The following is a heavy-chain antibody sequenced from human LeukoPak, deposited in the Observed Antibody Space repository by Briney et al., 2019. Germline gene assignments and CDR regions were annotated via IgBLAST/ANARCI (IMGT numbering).Heavy chain of an antibody. CDR1: GGSISSSSYY. Sequence: KPSETLSLTCTVSGGSISSSSYYWGWIRQPPGKGLEWIGYIYYSGSTNYNPSLKSRVTISVDTSKNQFSLKLSSVTAADTAVYYCARDIAVAEEFDYWGQGTLVTVSS. D-gene: IGHD6-19*01. V-gene: IGHV4-61*01. J-gene: IGHJ4*02. CDR3: ARDIAVAEEFDY. CDR2: IYYSGST.